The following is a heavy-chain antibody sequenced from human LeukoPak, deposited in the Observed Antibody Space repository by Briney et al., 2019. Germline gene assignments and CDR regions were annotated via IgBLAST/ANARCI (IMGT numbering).Heavy chain of an antibody. V-gene: IGHV1-18*01. CDR1: GYTFTNYG. Sequence: ASVKVSCKASGYTFTNYGISWVRQAPGQGLEWMGWIRAYNGNTNYAQKLQGRVTMTTDTSTTTAYMELRSVRSDDTAVYYCARRKYSSGWYHFDYWGQGTLVTVSS. D-gene: IGHD6-19*01. J-gene: IGHJ4*02. CDR2: IRAYNGNT. CDR3: ARRKYSSGWYHFDY.